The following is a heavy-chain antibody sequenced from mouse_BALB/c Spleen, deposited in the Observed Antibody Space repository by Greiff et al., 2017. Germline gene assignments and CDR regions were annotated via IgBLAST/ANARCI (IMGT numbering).Heavy chain of an antibody. D-gene: IGHD2-1*01. J-gene: IGHJ2*01. CDR1: GYSITSDYA. CDR2: ISYSGST. Sequence: VQLKESGPGLVKPSQSLSLTCTVTGYSITSDYAWNWIRQFPGNKLEWMGYISYSGSTSYNPSLKSRISITRDTSKNQFFLQLNSVTTEDTATYYCARNYGNLYFDYWGQGTTLTVSS. CDR3: ARNYGNLYFDY. V-gene: IGHV3-2*02.